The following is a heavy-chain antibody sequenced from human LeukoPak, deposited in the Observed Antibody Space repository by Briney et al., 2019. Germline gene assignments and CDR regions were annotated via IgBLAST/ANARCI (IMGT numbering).Heavy chain of an antibody. CDR1: GYTFSSYA. Sequence: GGSLRLSCAASGYTFSSYAMSWVRQAPGKGLEWVSAISGSGGSTYYADSVKGRFTISRDNSKNTLYLQMNSLRAEDTAVYYCAKSQLLWFGELLSAFDIWGQGTMVTVSS. CDR2: ISGSGGST. V-gene: IGHV3-23*01. D-gene: IGHD3-10*01. J-gene: IGHJ3*02. CDR3: AKSQLLWFGELLSAFDI.